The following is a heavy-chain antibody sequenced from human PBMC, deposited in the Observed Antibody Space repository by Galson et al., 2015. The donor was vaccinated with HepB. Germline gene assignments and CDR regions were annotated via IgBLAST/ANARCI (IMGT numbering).Heavy chain of an antibody. J-gene: IGHJ6*02. Sequence: SVKVSCKASGYTFTGYYVNWVRQAPGQGLEWMGWINPNSGGANYAKRFQGRVIMTRDMSISTVYMELRRLRSDDTAVYYCARDKYFRERNGLVRARGMDVWGQGTTVTVSS. CDR1: GYTFTGYY. CDR3: ARDKYFRERNGLVRARGMDV. D-gene: IGHD3/OR15-3a*01. V-gene: IGHV1-2*02. CDR2: INPNSGGA.